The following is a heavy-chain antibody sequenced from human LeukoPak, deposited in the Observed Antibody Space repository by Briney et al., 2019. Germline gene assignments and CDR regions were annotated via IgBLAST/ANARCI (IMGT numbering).Heavy chain of an antibody. CDR1: GGSISSYY. CDR2: IYYSGST. V-gene: IGHV4-59*08. Sequence: SETLSLTCTVSGGSISSYYWSWIRQPPGKGLEWIGYIYYSGSTNYNPSLKSRVTISVDTSKNQFSLKLSSVTAADTAVYYCAGGSSSWYFRYWGQGTLVTVSS. CDR3: AGGSSSWYFRY. D-gene: IGHD6-13*01. J-gene: IGHJ4*02.